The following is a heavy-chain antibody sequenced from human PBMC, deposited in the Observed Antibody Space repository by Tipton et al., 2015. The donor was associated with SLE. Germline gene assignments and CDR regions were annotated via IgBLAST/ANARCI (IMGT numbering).Heavy chain of an antibody. J-gene: IGHJ4*02. D-gene: IGHD1-26*01. CDR2: IYTRGST. CDR3: ARDSPTVGFDF. CDR1: GYSISSGYY. V-gene: IGHV4-38-2*02. Sequence: TLSLTCAVSGYSISSGYYWGWIRQPPGKGLEWIGSIYTRGSTNYNLSLKSRVTISVDTSKNQFSLKLNSVTAADTAVYYCARDSPTVGFDFWGQGTLVTVSS.